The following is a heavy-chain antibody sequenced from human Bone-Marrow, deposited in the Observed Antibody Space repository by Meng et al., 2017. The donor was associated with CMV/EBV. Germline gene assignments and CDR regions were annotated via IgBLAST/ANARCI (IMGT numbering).Heavy chain of an antibody. CDR2: IYYSGST. CDR3: ARIYSSSSYGMDV. V-gene: IGHV4-34*01. Sequence: SETLSLTCAVYGGSFSGYYWGWIRQPPGKGLEWIGSIYYSGSTHYNPSLKSRVTISVDTSKNQFSLKLSSVTAADTAVYYCARIYSSSSYGMDVWGQGTTVTVSS. D-gene: IGHD6-6*01. CDR1: GGSFSGYY. J-gene: IGHJ6*02.